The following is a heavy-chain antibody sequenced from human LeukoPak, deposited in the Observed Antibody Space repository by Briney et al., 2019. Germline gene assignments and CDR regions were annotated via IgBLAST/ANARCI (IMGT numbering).Heavy chain of an antibody. V-gene: IGHV3-48*03. D-gene: IGHD1-1*01. CDR3: AKANWVSNADAVW. CDR2: ISGSGTSV. Sequence: PGGSLRLSCAASGFTFRSYEMNWVRQAPGKGLEGVSYISGSGTSVDYADSVKGRSTLSRDDSRNTVYLQLNNLRVEDTAIYYCAKANWVSNADAVWWGQGTRVTVSS. J-gene: IGHJ4*02. CDR1: GFTFRSYE.